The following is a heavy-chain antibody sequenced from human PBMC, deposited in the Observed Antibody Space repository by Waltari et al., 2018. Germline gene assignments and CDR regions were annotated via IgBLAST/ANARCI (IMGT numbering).Heavy chain of an antibody. CDR3: ASTWRDYGDLHFDY. D-gene: IGHD4-17*01. CDR1: GFTFSSYS. Sequence: EVQLVESGGGLVQPGGSLRLSCAASGFTFSSYSLNWVRQAPGKGLEWVSYISSSSSTIYYADSVKGRFTISRDNAKNSLYLQMNSLRAEDTAVYYCASTWRDYGDLHFDYWGQGTLVTVSS. J-gene: IGHJ4*02. V-gene: IGHV3-48*01. CDR2: ISSSSSTI.